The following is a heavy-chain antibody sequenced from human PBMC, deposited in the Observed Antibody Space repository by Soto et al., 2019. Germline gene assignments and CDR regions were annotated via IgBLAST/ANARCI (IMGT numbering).Heavy chain of an antibody. CDR2: IIPIFGTA. CDR3: ARDGGEDYYGSGRYWFDH. V-gene: IGHV1-69*01. CDR1: GVTFRSYA. D-gene: IGHD3-10*01. J-gene: IGHJ5*02. Sequence: QVHLVQSGAEVKKPASSVNFSCKASGVTFRSYAISWVRQAPGQGLEWMGGIIPIFGTANYAQKFQGRVTMTADESTSTAYMELSSLRSEDTAMYYCARDGGEDYYGSGRYWFDHSGHGTLVTVSS.